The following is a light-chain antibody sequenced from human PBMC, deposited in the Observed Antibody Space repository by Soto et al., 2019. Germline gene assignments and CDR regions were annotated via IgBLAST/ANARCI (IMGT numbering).Light chain of an antibody. CDR3: SSFSYSSTPNYV. J-gene: IGLJ1*01. V-gene: IGLV2-14*01. Sequence: QSALTQPASVSGSPGQSITISCTGTSSDVGGYNYVSWYQQHPGKAPKLIIYDVDNRPSGISSRFPGSKSGNTASLTISGLQAEDEADYYCSSFSYSSTPNYVFGTGTKVTVL. CDR2: DVD. CDR1: SSDVGGYNY.